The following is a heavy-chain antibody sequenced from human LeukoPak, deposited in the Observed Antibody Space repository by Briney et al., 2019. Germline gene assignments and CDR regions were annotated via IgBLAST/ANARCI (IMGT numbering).Heavy chain of an antibody. J-gene: IGHJ5*02. D-gene: IGHD1-26*01. Sequence: GGSLRLSCSASGFNFSSYSMHWVRQAPGKGLEWVSSISSSSSYIYYADSVKGRFTISRDNAKNSLYLQMNSLRAEDTAVYYCARSPRVGAPNWFDPWGQGTLVTVSS. CDR2: ISSSSSYI. CDR1: GFNFSSYS. V-gene: IGHV3-21*01. CDR3: ARSPRVGAPNWFDP.